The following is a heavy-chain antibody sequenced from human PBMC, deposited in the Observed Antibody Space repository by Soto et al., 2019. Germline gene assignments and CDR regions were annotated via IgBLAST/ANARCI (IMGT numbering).Heavy chain of an antibody. CDR1: GFTFSNYG. J-gene: IGHJ4*02. CDR3: AKKVTIYAVDPADY. D-gene: IGHD3-3*01. Sequence: PGGSLRLSCAASGFTFSNYGMSWVRQAPGKGLEWVSVMSGSGDDAYYADSVKGRFTISRDNSKNMLYLQMNSLRAEDMAVYFCAKKVTIYAVDPADYWGQGTQVTVSS. CDR2: MSGSGDDA. V-gene: IGHV3-23*01.